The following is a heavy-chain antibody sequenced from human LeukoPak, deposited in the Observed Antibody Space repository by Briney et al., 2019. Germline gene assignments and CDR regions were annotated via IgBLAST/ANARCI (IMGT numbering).Heavy chain of an antibody. V-gene: IGHV3-21*01. CDR3: ARDRRLETDYFDY. D-gene: IGHD1-1*01. J-gene: IGHJ4*02. CDR1: GFTFRDYS. Sequence: GGSLRLSCAASGFTFRDYSMNWVRQAPGKGLEWVSSISDISTYIYYADSVKGRFTISRDNAKNSLYLQMNSLRAEDTAVYYCARDRRLETDYFDYWGQGTLVTVSS. CDR2: ISDISTYI.